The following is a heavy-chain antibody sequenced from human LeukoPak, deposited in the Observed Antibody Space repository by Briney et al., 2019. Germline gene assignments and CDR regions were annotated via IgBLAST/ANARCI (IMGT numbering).Heavy chain of an antibody. J-gene: IGHJ4*02. Sequence: PSETLSLTCAVSGGSISSGSFYWSWIRQPAGKGLEWIGRMYTSGSTNYNPSLKSRVTISVDTSKNQFSLKLNSVTAADTAVFYCARARGRVGYYDSSGYYLDYWGQGTLVTVSS. CDR2: MYTSGST. CDR1: GGSISSGSFY. V-gene: IGHV4-61*02. D-gene: IGHD3-22*01. CDR3: ARARGRVGYYDSSGYYLDY.